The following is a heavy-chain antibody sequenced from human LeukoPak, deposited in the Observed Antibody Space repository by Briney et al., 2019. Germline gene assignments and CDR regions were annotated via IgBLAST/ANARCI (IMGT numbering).Heavy chain of an antibody. Sequence: ASVKVSCKASGYTFTGYYMHWVRQAPGQGLEWMGWISPSNGATNYAQNFQDRVTMTSDTSISTGYKELSRLRSDDTAVYYCARWVWSGSFYYFASWGQGTLVTVSS. V-gene: IGHV1-2*02. CDR1: GYTFTGYY. D-gene: IGHD1-26*01. J-gene: IGHJ4*02. CDR3: ARWVWSGSFYYFAS. CDR2: ISPSNGAT.